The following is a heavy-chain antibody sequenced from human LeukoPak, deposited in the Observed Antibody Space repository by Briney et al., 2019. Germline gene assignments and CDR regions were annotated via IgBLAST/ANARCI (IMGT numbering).Heavy chain of an antibody. CDR3: ARRRYFDWLTHYGMDV. D-gene: IGHD3-9*01. CDR2: IYYSGST. CDR1: GGSISSSSYY. V-gene: IGHV4-39*01. J-gene: IGHJ6*02. Sequence: KPSETLSLTCTVSGGSISSSSYYWGWIRQPPGKGLEWIGSIYYSGSTYYNPSLKSRVTISVDTSKNQFSLKLSSVTAADTAVYYCARRRYFDWLTHYGMDVWGQGTTVTVSS.